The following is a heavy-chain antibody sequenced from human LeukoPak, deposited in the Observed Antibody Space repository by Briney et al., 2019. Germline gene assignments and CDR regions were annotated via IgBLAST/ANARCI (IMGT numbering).Heavy chain of an antibody. Sequence: GGSLRLSCAASGFTFSTYWMYWVRQAPGKGLVWVSRISGDGTTTNYADSVKGRFTISRDNAKNTLYLQMNSLRADDTAVYYCASKEVFDYWGQGTLVTVSS. CDR2: ISGDGTTT. J-gene: IGHJ4*02. V-gene: IGHV3-74*01. CDR1: GFTFSTYW. CDR3: ASKEVFDY.